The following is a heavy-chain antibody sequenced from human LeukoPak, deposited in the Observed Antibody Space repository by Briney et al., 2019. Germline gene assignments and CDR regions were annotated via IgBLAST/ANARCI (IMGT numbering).Heavy chain of an antibody. V-gene: IGHV3-53*01. CDR1: GFTVSSNY. D-gene: IGHD6-19*01. J-gene: IGHJ4*02. CDR2: IYSGGST. CDR3: ARDSFSSGWYGGWYYFVY. Sequence: GGSLRLSCAASGFTVSSNYMSWVRQAPGKGLEWVSVIYSGGSTYYADSVKGRFTISRDNSKNTLYLQMNSLRAEDTAVYYCARDSFSSGWYGGWYYFVYWGQGTLVTVSS.